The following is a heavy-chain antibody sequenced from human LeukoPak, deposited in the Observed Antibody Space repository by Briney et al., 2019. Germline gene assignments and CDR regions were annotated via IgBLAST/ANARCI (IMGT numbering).Heavy chain of an antibody. CDR1: GFTFDDYA. CDR3: AKGTLLKMATLTTDFDY. D-gene: IGHD5-24*01. Sequence: GGSLRLSCAASGFTFDDYAMHWVRQAPGKGLEWVSGISWNSGSIGYADSVKGRFTISRGNAKNSLYLQMNSLRAEDTALYYCAKGTLLKMATLTTDFDYWGQGTLVTVSS. V-gene: IGHV3-9*01. J-gene: IGHJ4*02. CDR2: ISWNSGSI.